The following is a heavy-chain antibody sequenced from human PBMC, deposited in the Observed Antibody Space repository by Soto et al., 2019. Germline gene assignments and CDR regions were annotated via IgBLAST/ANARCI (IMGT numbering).Heavy chain of an antibody. V-gene: IGHV4-31*03. D-gene: IGHD2-15*01. J-gene: IGHJ3*02. CDR2: IYYSGSA. CDR1: GGSISSGYYY. CDR3: ARSTWRAESSPYCSSGTCRGGYAFDI. Sequence: QVQLQESGPGLVKPSQTLSVTCTVSGGSISSGYYYWNWIRQHPGKGLEWLGYIYYSGSAYYNPSLKSRVTISVDTSKNQFSLNLSSVTAADTAVYYCARSTWRAESSPYCSSGTCRGGYAFDIWGQGTVVTVSP.